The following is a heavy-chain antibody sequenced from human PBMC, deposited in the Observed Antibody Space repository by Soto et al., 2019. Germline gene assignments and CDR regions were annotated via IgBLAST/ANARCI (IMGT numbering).Heavy chain of an antibody. CDR2: INPNSGGT. CDR1: GYTFTGYY. V-gene: IGHV1-2*04. D-gene: IGHD1-26*01. J-gene: IGHJ3*02. CDR3: AREVQGSGTGALDI. Sequence: QVQLVQSGAEVKKPGASVKVSCKASGYTFTGYYMHWVRQAPGQGLEWMGWINPNSGGTNYAQKFQGWVTMTRATSISTAYMELSRLRSDDTAGDYCAREVQGSGTGALDIWGQGTMVTVSS.